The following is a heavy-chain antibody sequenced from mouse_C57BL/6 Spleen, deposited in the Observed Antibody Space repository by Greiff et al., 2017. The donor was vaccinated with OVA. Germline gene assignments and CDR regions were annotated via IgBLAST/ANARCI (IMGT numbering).Heavy chain of an antibody. V-gene: IGHV1-55*01. J-gene: IGHJ3*01. Sequence: QVQLQQPGAELVKPGASVKMSCKASGYTFPSYWITWVKQRPGQGLEWIGDIYPGSGSNNYNEKFKSKATLTVDTSSSTAYMQLSSLTSEDSAVYYCANYYDYDGGFAYWGQGTLVTVSA. D-gene: IGHD2-4*01. CDR2: IYPGSGSN. CDR1: GYTFPSYW. CDR3: ANYYDYDGGFAY.